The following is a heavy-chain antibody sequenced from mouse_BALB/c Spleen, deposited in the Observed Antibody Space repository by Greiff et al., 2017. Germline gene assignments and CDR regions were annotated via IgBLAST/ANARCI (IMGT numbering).Heavy chain of an antibody. V-gene: IGHV3-8*02. Sequence: VQLQQSGPSLVKPSQTLSLTCSVTGDSITSGYWNWIRKFPGNKLEYMGYISYSGSTYYNPSLKSRISITRDTSKNQYYLQLNSVTTEDTATYYCARSHYYGSSSDWYFDVWGAGTTVTVSS. D-gene: IGHD1-1*01. CDR1: GDSITSGY. CDR3: ARSHYYGSSSDWYFDV. CDR2: ISYSGST. J-gene: IGHJ1*01.